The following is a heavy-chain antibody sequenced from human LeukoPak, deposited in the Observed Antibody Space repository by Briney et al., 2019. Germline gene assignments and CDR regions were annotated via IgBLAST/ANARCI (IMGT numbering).Heavy chain of an antibody. CDR1: GFTFSDYY. CDR2: ISSSGSTI. J-gene: IGHJ3*02. CDR3: ARSIYDFWSGYYGAFDI. Sequence: GGSLRLSCAASGFTFSDYYMSWIRQAPGKGLEWVSYISSSGSTIYYADSVKGRFTISRDNAKNSLYLQMNSLRAEDTAVYYCARSIYDFWSGYYGAFDIWGQGTMVTVSS. D-gene: IGHD3-3*01. V-gene: IGHV3-11*04.